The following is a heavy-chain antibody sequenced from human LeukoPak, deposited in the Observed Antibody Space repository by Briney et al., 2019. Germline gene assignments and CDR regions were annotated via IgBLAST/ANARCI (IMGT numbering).Heavy chain of an antibody. CDR1: GGSFSGYY. V-gene: IGHV4-34*01. Sequence: SETLSLTCAVYGGSFSGYYWSWIRQPPGKGLEWIGEINHSGSTNYNPSLKSRVTISVDTSKNQFSLKLSSVTAADTAVYYCARTSSGYYLFYYYYGMDVWGQGTTVTVSS. CDR3: ARTSSGYYLFYYYYGMDV. J-gene: IGHJ6*02. D-gene: IGHD3-22*01. CDR2: INHSGST.